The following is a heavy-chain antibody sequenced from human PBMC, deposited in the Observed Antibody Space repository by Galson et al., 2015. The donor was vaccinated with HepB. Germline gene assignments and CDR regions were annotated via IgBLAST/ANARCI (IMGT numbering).Heavy chain of an antibody. CDR2: IIPILGIA. J-gene: IGHJ4*02. D-gene: IGHD5-18*01. CDR1: GGTFSSYT. CDR3: AKGAGRTAMARSIFDY. Sequence: SVKVSCKASGGTFSSYTISWVRQAPGQGLEWMGRIIPILGIANYAQKFQGRVTITADKSTSTAYMELSSLRAEDTAVYYCAKGAGRTAMARSIFDYWGQGTLVTVSS. V-gene: IGHV1-69*02.